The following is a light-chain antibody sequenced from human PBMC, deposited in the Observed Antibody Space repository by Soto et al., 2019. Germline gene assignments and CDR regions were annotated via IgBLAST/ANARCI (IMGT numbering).Light chain of an antibody. V-gene: IGKV3-20*01. CDR1: QTVGNNY. J-gene: IGKJ1*01. Sequence: EIVLTQSPGTLSLSPGERATLSCRASQTVGNNYLDWHQQKPGQAPSLLIYGASSRPTVIPDRFSGSGSGTDFTLTISRLEPEDFAVYYCRQSATSPRTFGQGTKVEIK. CDR3: RQSATSPRT. CDR2: GAS.